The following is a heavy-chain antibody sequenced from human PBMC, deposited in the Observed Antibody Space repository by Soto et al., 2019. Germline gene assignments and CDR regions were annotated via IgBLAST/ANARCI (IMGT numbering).Heavy chain of an antibody. J-gene: IGHJ4*02. CDR2: VDHSGST. V-gene: IGHV4-34*01. CDR3: ARGVPGF. Sequence: QVQLQQWGAGLLKPSETLSLTCAVYGGSFSGYYWSWIRQTEEKGLEWIGDVDHSGSTNYNPSPKSPFTIPVDSSRNQFSLNLNSVTTADTAVYYCARGVPGFWGQGTLVTVSS. D-gene: IGHD7-27*01. CDR1: GGSFSGYY.